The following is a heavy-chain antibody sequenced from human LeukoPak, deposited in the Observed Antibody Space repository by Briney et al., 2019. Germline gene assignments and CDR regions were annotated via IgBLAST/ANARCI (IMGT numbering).Heavy chain of an antibody. J-gene: IGHJ5*02. V-gene: IGHV3-23*01. D-gene: IGHD3-22*01. Sequence: SGGSLRLSCAASGFTFSSYGMSWVRQAPGKGLEWVSAISGSGGSTYYSGSVKGRFTISRENAKNSLYLQMNSLRAGDTAVYYCARAVKRYYYDSSGYSRDAFWFDPWGQGTLVTVSS. CDR2: ISGSGGST. CDR3: ARAVKRYYYDSSGYSRDAFWFDP. CDR1: GFTFSSYG.